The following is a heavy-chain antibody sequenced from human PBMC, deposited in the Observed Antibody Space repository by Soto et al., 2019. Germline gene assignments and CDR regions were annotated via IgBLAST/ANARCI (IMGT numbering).Heavy chain of an antibody. Sequence: QVQLVQSGAEVKTPGSSVKVSCKASGGTLSDYAISWLRQAPGQGPEWMGGIMPTVDSANYAHNFQGRLTISEDESTSTANLELSSLRSDDTAVYYCAVAAVREIMAQESSGMDVWGQGTTVIVSS. CDR1: GGTLSDYA. D-gene: IGHD3-10*01. CDR3: AVAAVREIMAQESSGMDV. CDR2: IMPTVDSA. J-gene: IGHJ6*01. V-gene: IGHV1-69*01.